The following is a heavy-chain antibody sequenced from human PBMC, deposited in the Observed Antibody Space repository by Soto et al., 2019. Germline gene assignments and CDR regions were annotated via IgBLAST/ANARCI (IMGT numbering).Heavy chain of an antibody. Sequence: NPSETLSLTCTVSGDTISSYFWTWIRQPPGKGLEWIGSIYYSGSTSYNPSLKSRVTLSVDTSKKQFSLKLSSVTAADTALYYCARDTGWPRALDYWGQGTLVTVSS. J-gene: IGHJ4*02. CDR1: GDTISSYF. D-gene: IGHD6-19*01. CDR2: IYYSGST. CDR3: ARDTGWPRALDY. V-gene: IGHV4-59*01.